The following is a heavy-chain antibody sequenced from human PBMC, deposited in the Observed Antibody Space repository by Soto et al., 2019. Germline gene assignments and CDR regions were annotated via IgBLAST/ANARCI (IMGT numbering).Heavy chain of an antibody. J-gene: IGHJ4*02. D-gene: IGHD5-12*01. Sequence: QVQLVQSGAEVKKPGSSVKVSCKASGGTFSNDIMTWVRQAPGKGPEWMGRIIPMLAITNYAQKFQGRVTITADKSTTTAYMEVSSLRPEDTVMYYCVRDSPIGSAFSGHDDIDSWGQGTLVTVSS. CDR1: GGTFSNDI. CDR2: IIPMLAIT. CDR3: VRDSPIGSAFSGHDDIDS. V-gene: IGHV1-69*08.